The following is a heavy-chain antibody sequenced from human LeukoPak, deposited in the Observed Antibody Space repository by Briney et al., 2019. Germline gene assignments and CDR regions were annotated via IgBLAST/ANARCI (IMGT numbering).Heavy chain of an antibody. V-gene: IGHV4-34*01. CDR3: ARGGTMKCGGDCPNLDY. J-gene: IGHJ4*02. Sequence: SETLSLTCAVYGGSFSGYSWNWIRQPPGKGLEWIGAINHSGSTNYNPSLKSRVTVSVDTSKNQFSLTLNSVTAADTAVYYCARGGTMKCGGDCPNLDYWGQGTLVTVSS. CDR1: GGSFSGYS. D-gene: IGHD2-21*02. CDR2: INHSGST.